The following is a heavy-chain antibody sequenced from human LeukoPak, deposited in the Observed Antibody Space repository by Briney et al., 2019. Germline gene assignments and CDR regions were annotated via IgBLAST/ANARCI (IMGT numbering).Heavy chain of an antibody. CDR1: GYTFTSYG. D-gene: IGHD3-22*01. J-gene: IGHJ4*02. CDR3: ARDRSLYYYDSSGYYDY. V-gene: IGHV1-18*01. CDR2: ISAYNGNT. Sequence: ASVKVSCKASGYTFTSYGISWVRQAPGQGLEWMGWISAYNGNTNYAQKLQGRVTITRDTSASTAYMELSSLRSEDTAVYYCARDRSLYYYDSSGYYDYWGQGTLVTVSS.